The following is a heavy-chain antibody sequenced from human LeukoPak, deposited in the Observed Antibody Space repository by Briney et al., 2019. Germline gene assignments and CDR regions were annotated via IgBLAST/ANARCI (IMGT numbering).Heavy chain of an antibody. J-gene: IGHJ4*02. Sequence: PSETLSHTCTVSGGSISSYYWSWIRQPPGKGLEWIGYIYYSGSTNYNPSLKSRVTISVDTSKNQFSLKLSSVTAADTAVYYCARGRDGYIFDYWGQVTLVTVSS. V-gene: IGHV4-59*01. CDR1: GGSISSYY. CDR3: ARGRDGYIFDY. CDR2: IYYSGST. D-gene: IGHD5-24*01.